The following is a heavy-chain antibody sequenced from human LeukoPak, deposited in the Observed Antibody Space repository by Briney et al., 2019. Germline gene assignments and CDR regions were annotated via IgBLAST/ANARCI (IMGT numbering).Heavy chain of an antibody. CDR2: INHSGSA. J-gene: IGHJ2*01. CDR1: GGSFSGYY. Sequence: SETLSLTCAVYGGSFSGYYWSWIRQPPGKGLEWIGEINHSGSANYNPSLKSRVTITVDTSKNQFSLKLSSVTAADTAVYYCARGNRAVAGFDLWGRGTLVTVSS. V-gene: IGHV4-34*01. D-gene: IGHD6-19*01. CDR3: ARGNRAVAGFDL.